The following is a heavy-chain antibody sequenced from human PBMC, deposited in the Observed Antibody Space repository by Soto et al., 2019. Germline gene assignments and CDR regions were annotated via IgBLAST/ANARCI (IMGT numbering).Heavy chain of an antibody. CDR3: ARAKLRSIAAAGTPQYYYYGMDV. CDR2: IYYSGST. V-gene: IGHV4-31*03. J-gene: IGHJ6*02. Sequence: PSETLSLTCTVSGGSISSGGYYWSWIRQHPGKGLEWIGYIYYSGSTYYNPSLKSRVTISVDTSKNQFSLKLSSVTAADTAVYYCARAKLRSIAAAGTPQYYYYGMDVWGQGTTVTVSS. D-gene: IGHD6-13*01. CDR1: GGSISSGGYY.